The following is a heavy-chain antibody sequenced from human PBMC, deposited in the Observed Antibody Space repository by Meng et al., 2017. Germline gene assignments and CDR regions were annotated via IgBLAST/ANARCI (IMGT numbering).Heavy chain of an antibody. Sequence: GGSLRLSCAASGFTFSSYDMHWVRQATGKGLEWVSAIGTAGDTYYPGSVKGRFTISRENAKNSLYLQMNSLRAGDTAVYYCARGTYYYYSSGYYEPIAFDIWGQGTMVTVSS. CDR1: GFTFSSYD. D-gene: IGHD3-22*01. J-gene: IGHJ3*02. CDR2: IGTAGDT. V-gene: IGHV3-13*01. CDR3: ARGTYYYYSSGYYEPIAFDI.